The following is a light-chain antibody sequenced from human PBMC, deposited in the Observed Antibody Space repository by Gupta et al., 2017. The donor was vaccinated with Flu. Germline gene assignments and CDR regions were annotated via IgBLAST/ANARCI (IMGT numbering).Light chain of an antibody. CDR1: SSNIERNP. CDR2: TNN. J-gene: IGLJ1*01. CDR3: AAWDDSLNSYV. V-gene: IGLV1-44*01. Sequence: QSVLTQPPSASGTPGQRVTISCSGCSSNIERNPVNWYQQLPGTAPRLLIYTNNQRPSGVPDRFSGSKSGTSASLAISGLQFEDESDYYCAAWDDSLNSYVFGTGTTVTV.